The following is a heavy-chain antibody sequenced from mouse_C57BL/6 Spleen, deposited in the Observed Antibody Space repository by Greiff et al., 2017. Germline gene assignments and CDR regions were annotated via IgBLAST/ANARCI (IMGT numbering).Heavy chain of an antibody. J-gene: IGHJ3*01. CDR3: ARRYYGSEAWFAY. CDR1: GYTFTSYG. D-gene: IGHD1-1*01. CDR2: IYPRSGNT. V-gene: IGHV1-81*01. Sequence: VQLQQSGAELARPGASVKLSCKASGYTFTSYGISWVKQRTGQGLEWIGEIYPRSGNTYYNEKFKGKATLTADKSSSTAYMELRSLTSEDSAVYFCARRYYGSEAWFAYWGQGTLVTVSA.